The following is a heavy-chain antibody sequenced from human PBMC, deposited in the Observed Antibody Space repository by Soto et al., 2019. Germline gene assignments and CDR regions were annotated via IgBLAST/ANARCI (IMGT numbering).Heavy chain of an antibody. CDR2: INHSGST. V-gene: IGHV4-34*01. D-gene: IGHD3-10*01. Sequence: QVQPQQWGAGLLKPSETLSLTCAVYGGSFSGYYWSWIRQPPGKGLEWIGEINHSGSTNYNPSLKSRVTISVDTSKNQFSLKLSSVTAADTAVYYCASDLYYYGNVWGQGTTVTVSS. CDR1: GGSFSGYY. J-gene: IGHJ6*02. CDR3: ASDLYYYGNV.